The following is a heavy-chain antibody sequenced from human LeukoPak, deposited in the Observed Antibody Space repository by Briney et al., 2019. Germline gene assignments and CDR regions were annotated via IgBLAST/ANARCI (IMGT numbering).Heavy chain of an antibody. D-gene: IGHD3-22*01. J-gene: IGHJ5*02. CDR1: GYTFTGYY. V-gene: IGHV1-2*02. CDR3: AREALNYYYSSGYYSNWFDP. Sequence: ASVKVSCKASGYTFTGYYMHWVRQAPGQGLEWMGWINPNSGGTNYAQKSQGRVTMTRDTSISTAYMELSRLRSDDTAVYYCAREALNYYYSSGYYSNWFDPWGQGTLVTVSS. CDR2: INPNSGGT.